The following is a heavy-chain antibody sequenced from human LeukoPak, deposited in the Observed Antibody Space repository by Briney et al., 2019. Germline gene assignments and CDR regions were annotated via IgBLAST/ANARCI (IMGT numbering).Heavy chain of an antibody. CDR2: IIGSGGST. D-gene: IGHD3-16*02. CDR3: AKLAAPIPPEYYYVWGSYPPPPRDNAFDI. J-gene: IGHJ3*02. V-gene: IGHV3-23*01. Sequence: GGSLRLSCAASGFTFSSYAMSWVRQAPGKGLEWVSAIIGSGGSTYYADSVRGRFTISRDNSKNTLYLQMNSLRAEDTAVYYCAKLAAPIPPEYYYVWGSYPPPPRDNAFDIWGQGTMVTVSS. CDR1: GFTFSSYA.